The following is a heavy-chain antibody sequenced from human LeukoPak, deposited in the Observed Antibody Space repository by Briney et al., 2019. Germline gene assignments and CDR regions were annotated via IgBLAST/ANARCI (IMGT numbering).Heavy chain of an antibody. D-gene: IGHD4-23*01. Sequence: SETLSLTCIVSGSISSYYWAWIRQPPGRGLEWIGHSYFTGNPNYNPSLKSRVTISVDPPKNQFSLKLTSVTAADTAVYYCAGLRSTVAWASFDYWGQGILVTVSS. CDR3: AGLRSTVAWASFDY. CDR2: SYFTGNP. V-gene: IGHV4-59*08. CDR1: GSISSYY. J-gene: IGHJ4*02.